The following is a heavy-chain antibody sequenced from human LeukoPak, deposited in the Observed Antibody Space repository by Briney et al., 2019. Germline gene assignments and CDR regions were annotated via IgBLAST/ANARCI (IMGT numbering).Heavy chain of an antibody. V-gene: IGHV1-2*02. D-gene: IGHD2-2*01. J-gene: IGHJ6*03. CDR1: GYTFTGYY. CDR3: ARGSQRLYYYYYMDV. CDR2: INPNSGGT. Sequence: ASVKVSCKASGYTFTGYYMHWVRQAPGQGLEWMGWINPNSGGTNYAQKFQGRVTMTRDTSISTAYMELSRLRSDDTAVYCCARGSQRLYYYYYMDVWGKGTTVTVSS.